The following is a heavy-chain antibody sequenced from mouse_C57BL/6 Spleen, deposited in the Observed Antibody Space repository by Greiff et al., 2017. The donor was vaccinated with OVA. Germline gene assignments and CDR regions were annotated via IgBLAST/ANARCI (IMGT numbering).Heavy chain of an antibody. J-gene: IGHJ2*01. V-gene: IGHV1-82*01. D-gene: IGHD3-2*02. CDR1: GYAFSSSW. CDR3: ARGDSSGSHFGY. Sequence: VKLQQSGPELVKPGASVKISCKASGYAFSSSWMNWVKQRPGKGLEWIGRIYPGDGDTNYNGKFKGKATLTADKSSSTAYMQLSSLTSEDSAVYFCARGDSSGSHFGYWGQGTTLTVSS. CDR2: IYPGDGDT.